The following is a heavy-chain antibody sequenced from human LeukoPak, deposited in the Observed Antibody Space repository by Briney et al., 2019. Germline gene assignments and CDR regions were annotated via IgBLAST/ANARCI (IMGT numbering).Heavy chain of an antibody. CDR3: AREGYYGSESYFDL. CDR1: GGSISSYY. D-gene: IGHD3-10*01. Sequence: PSETLSLTCTVSGGSISSYYWSWIRQPPGKGLEWIGYIYYSGSTYYNPSLKSRVTISVDTSKSQFSLKLSSVTAADTAVYYCAREGYYGSESYFDLWGRGTLVTVSS. V-gene: IGHV4-59*01. J-gene: IGHJ2*01. CDR2: IYYSGST.